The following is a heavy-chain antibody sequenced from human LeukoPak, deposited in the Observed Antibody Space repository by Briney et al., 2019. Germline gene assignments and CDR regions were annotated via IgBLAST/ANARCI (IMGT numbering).Heavy chain of an antibody. D-gene: IGHD6-13*01. Sequence: PSETLSLTCTVSGGPLSSSSYHWGWIPQPPGKGLEWIGSIYYSGSTYYNPSLKSRVTISVDTSKNQFSLKLSSVTAADTAVYYCARHSTLAAAFGFDPWGQGTLVTVSS. CDR2: IYYSGST. J-gene: IGHJ5*02. CDR3: ARHSTLAAAFGFDP. CDR1: GGPLSSSSYH. V-gene: IGHV4-39*01.